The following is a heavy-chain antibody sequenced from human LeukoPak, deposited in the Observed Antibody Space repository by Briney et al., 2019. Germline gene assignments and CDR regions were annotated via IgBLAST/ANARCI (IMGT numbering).Heavy chain of an antibody. CDR1: GGSISSYY. V-gene: IGHV4-4*07. CDR2: IYTSGST. J-gene: IGHJ3*02. Sequence: SETLSLTCTVSGGSISSYYWSWIRQPAGKGLEWIGPIYTSGSTNYNPPLKSRVTMSVDTSKNQFSLKLSSVTAADTALYYCARAQAATNAFDIWGQGTMVTVSS. CDR3: ARAQAATNAFDI. D-gene: IGHD2-15*01.